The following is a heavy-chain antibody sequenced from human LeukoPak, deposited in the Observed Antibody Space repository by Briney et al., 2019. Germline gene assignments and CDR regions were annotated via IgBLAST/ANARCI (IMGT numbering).Heavy chain of an antibody. CDR2: INHSGST. Sequence: SETLSLTCAVYGGSFSGYHWSWIRQPPGKGLEWIGEINHSGSTNYNPSLKSRVTISVDTSKNQFSLKLSSVTAADTAVYYCARDLRNRFWSGYFHYYGMDVWGQGTTVTVSS. CDR3: ARDLRNRFWSGYFHYYGMDV. D-gene: IGHD3-3*01. J-gene: IGHJ6*02. CDR1: GGSFSGYH. V-gene: IGHV4-34*01.